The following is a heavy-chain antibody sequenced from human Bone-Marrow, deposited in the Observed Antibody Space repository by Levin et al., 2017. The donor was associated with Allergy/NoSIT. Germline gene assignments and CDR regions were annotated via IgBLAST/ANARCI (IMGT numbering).Heavy chain of an antibody. D-gene: IGHD1-1*01. CDR2: IWSDGNNK. V-gene: IGHV3-30*04. CDR3: VREDDSFDI. CDR1: GFTFSSST. J-gene: IGHJ3*02. Sequence: SCAASGFTFSSSTMHWVRQVPGKGLEWVAVIWSDGNNKYDADSVKGRFTISRDNFKNKLYLQMNSLRADDTAVYYCVREDDSFDIWGQGTMVTVAS.